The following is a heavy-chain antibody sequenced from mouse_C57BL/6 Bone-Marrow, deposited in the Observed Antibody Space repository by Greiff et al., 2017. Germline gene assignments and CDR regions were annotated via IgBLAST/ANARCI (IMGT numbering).Heavy chain of an antibody. CDR2: IYPTSGRT. CDR3: ARSVPLGRSFYY. J-gene: IGHJ2*01. Sequence: QVQLQQPGAELVKPGASVKMSCKASGYTFTSYWITWVKQRPGQGLEWIGDIYPTSGRTNYNEKFKSKAILTVDTSSNTAYMQLSSLSSEDSAVFYCARSVPLGRSFYYGGQGTTLTVSS. V-gene: IGHV1-55*01. CDR1: GYTFTSYW. D-gene: IGHD4-1*01.